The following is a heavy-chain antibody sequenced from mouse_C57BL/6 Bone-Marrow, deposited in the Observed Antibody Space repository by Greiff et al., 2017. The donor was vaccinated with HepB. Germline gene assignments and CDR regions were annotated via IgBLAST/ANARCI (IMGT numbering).Heavy chain of an antibody. V-gene: IGHV5-4*01. CDR3: ARDDYYGSSYYFDD. CDR2: ISDGGSYT. Sequence: EVQLMESGGGLVKPGGSLKLSCAASGFTFSSYAMSWVRQTPEKRLEWVATISDGGSYTYYPDNVKGRFTISRDNAKNNLYLQMSHLKSEDTAMYYCARDDYYGSSYYFDDWGQGTTLTVSS. D-gene: IGHD1-1*01. J-gene: IGHJ2*01. CDR1: GFTFSSYA.